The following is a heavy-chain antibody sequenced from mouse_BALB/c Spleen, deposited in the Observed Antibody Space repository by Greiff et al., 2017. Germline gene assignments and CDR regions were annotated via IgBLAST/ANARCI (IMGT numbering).Heavy chain of an antibody. V-gene: IGHV3-8*02. D-gene: IGHD3-3*01. Sequence: EVKVVESGPSLVKPSQTLSLTCSVTGDSITSGYWNWIRKFPGNKLEYMGYISYSGSTYYNPSLKSRISITRDTSKNQYYLQLNSVTTEDTATYYCARYTPLGRSFDYWGQGTTLTVSS. CDR1: GDSITSGY. CDR2: ISYSGST. CDR3: ARYTPLGRSFDY. J-gene: IGHJ2*01.